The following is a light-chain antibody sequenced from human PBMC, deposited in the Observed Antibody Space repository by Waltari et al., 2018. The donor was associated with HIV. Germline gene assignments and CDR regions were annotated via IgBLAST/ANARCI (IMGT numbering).Light chain of an antibody. J-gene: IGKJ4*01. V-gene: IGKV1-39*01. CDR1: QSITTF. CDR3: QQSYTISPT. Sequence: DIQMTQSPSSLSASIGDKVTITCRASQSITTFLNWYQQKPGKAPKLLIYAASSLQGGVPSRFSGSGSGTDFTLTVVGLQPEDFATYFCQQSYTISPTFCGGTKVEIK. CDR2: AAS.